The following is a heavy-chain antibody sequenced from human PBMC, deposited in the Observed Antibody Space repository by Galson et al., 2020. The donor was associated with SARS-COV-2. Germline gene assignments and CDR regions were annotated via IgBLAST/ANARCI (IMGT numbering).Heavy chain of an antibody. CDR2: TSGSGGNT. CDR3: AKARDFDFWSGYYPFDF. Sequence: GGSLRLSCAASGFSFNTYTMSWVRQAPGKGLEWVSVTSGSGGNTYYADSVKGRFTISRDNSKNTLYLQMNSLRAEDTAVYYCAKARDFDFWSGYYPFDFWGQGTLVTVSS. D-gene: IGHD3-3*01. CDR1: GFSFNTYT. J-gene: IGHJ4*02. V-gene: IGHV3-23*01.